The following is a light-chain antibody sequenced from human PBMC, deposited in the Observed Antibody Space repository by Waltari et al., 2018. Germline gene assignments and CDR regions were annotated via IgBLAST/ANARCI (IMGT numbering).Light chain of an antibody. CDR2: STN. CDR3: VLYMGSVISV. V-gene: IGLV8-61*01. Sequence: QTVVTQDRSFSVSPGGPVTLTCGLRSASVSITSSPSWYQQTPGQAPRTLIYSTNARSSGVPARCSCSILGDKAALTITGAQTDDESHYYCVLYMGSVISVFGGGTKLTVL. CDR1: SASVSITSS. J-gene: IGLJ3*02.